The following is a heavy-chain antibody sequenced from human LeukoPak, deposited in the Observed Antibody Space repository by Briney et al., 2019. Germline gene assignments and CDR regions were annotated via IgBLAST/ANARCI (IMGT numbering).Heavy chain of an antibody. CDR3: ARGIVLAGNVDY. V-gene: IGHV3-21*01. CDR2: ISLSSSYI. CDR1: GFTFINFE. D-gene: IGHD6-19*01. J-gene: IGHJ4*02. Sequence: PGGSLRLSCVASGFTFINFEMNWVRQAPGKGLEWVSSISLSSSYIYYADSVKGRFTISRDNAKNSLYLQMNSLRVEDTAVYYCARGIVLAGNVDYWGQGTLVTVSS.